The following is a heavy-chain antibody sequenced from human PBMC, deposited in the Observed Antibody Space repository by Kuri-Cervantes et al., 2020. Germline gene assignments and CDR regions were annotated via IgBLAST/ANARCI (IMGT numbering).Heavy chain of an antibody. CDR3: ARAGGTPYCTSHGCHGPWFDP. J-gene: IGHJ5*02. V-gene: IGHV3-21*03. Sequence: GGSLRLSCVASGFTFSSYTMNWVRQAPGKGLEWASSISSSGSYIYYADSVKGRFTISRDNAKNSLYLQMNNLRVEDTAVYYCARAGGTPYCTSHGCHGPWFDPWGQGTLVTVSS. D-gene: IGHD2-2*01. CDR2: ISSSGSYI. CDR1: GFTFSSYT.